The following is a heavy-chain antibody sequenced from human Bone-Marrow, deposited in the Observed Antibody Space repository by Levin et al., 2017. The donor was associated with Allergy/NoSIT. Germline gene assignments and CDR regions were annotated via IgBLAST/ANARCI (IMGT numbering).Heavy chain of an antibody. D-gene: IGHD3-16*02. CDR3: AKGGDYVWGSYRPEEKYYFDY. Sequence: GGSLRLSCAASGFTFSDYGMHWVRQAPGKGLEWVAVISYDGYTKYYAESVKGRFTFSRDNSKNTLYLQMNSLTAEDTAVYYCAKGGDYVWGSYRPEEKYYFDYWGQGTLVTVSS. CDR2: ISYDGYTK. J-gene: IGHJ4*02. V-gene: IGHV3-30*18. CDR1: GFTFSDYG.